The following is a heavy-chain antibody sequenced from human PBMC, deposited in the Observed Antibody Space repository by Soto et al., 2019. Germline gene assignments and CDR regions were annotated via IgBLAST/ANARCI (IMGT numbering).Heavy chain of an antibody. CDR2: ISNNGAHT. CDR1: GFTFSNYA. D-gene: IGHD6-13*01. CDR3: ARRGYGSRWPNVYMDV. J-gene: IGHJ6*03. V-gene: IGHV3-64*01. Sequence: EAQLVESGGGLVQPGGSLRLSCAASGFTFSNYAMHWVRQAPGKGLEYVSGISNNGAHTDYAKSVKGRFTISRDNSENTLYLQMGSLRADDMALYYCARRGYGSRWPNVYMDVWGKGTTVTVSS.